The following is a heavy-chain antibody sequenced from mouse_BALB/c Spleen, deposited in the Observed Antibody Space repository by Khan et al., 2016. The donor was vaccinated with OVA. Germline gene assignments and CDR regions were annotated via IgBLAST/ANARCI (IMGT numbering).Heavy chain of an antibody. CDR2: INTYTGEP. CDR3: ARISAYWYSDF. Sequence: QIQLVQSGPELKKPGETVKISCKASGFTFTNYGMNWVKQAPGKDLKWMGWINTYTGEPTYGDDFKGRFVLSLETSASTAYFEISNLINEDMATYFCARISAYWYSDFWGAGTTVTVSS. D-gene: IGHD6-2*01. CDR1: GFTFTNYG. J-gene: IGHJ1*01. V-gene: IGHV9-1*02.